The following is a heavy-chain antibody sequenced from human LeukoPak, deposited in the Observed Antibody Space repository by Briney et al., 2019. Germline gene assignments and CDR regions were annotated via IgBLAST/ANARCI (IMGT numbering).Heavy chain of an antibody. Sequence: GGALRLSCAASGFPFRMYAMTWVREAPGKGVEGVSRFSGGCGSTYYGDCVQGRFTISRDNSKNTVQLQLNSLRADDTAVFYCATSMVRGLMPYYYYAMDVWGQGTTVTVSS. CDR1: GFPFRMYA. J-gene: IGHJ6*02. V-gene: IGHV3-23*01. CDR3: ATSMVRGLMPYYYYAMDV. CDR2: FSGGCGST. D-gene: IGHD3-10*01.